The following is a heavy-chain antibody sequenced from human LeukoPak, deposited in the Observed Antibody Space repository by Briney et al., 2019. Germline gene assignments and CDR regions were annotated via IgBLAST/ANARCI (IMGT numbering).Heavy chain of an antibody. V-gene: IGHV4-30-2*01. CDR2: IYHSGGT. D-gene: IGHD1-26*01. CDR1: GGSIGSYY. J-gene: IGHJ4*02. Sequence: SETLSLTCTVSGGSIGSYYWSWIRQPPGRGLEWIGYIYHSGGTYYNPSLKSRVTISVDRSKNQFSLKLSSVTAADTAVYYCARAVGDSPFDYWGQGTLVTVSS. CDR3: ARAVGDSPFDY.